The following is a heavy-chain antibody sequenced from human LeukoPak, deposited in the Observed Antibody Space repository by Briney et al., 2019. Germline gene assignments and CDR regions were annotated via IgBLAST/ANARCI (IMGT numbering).Heavy chain of an antibody. CDR3: AVVTYNWFDP. CDR1: GGSFSGYY. CDR2: INHSGST. J-gene: IGHJ5*02. V-gene: IGHV4-34*01. D-gene: IGHD3-22*01. Sequence: SETLSLTCAVYGGSFSGYYWSWIRQPPGEGLEWIGEINHSGSTNYNPSLKSRVTISVDTSKNQFSLKLSSVTAADTAVYYCAVVTYNWFDPWGQGTLVTVSS.